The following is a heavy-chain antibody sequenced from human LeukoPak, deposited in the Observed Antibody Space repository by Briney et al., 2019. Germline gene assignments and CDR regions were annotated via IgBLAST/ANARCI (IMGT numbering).Heavy chain of an antibody. V-gene: IGHV3-74*01. CDR3: ARADYYVSGRGYYGMDV. J-gene: IGHJ6*02. CDR1: GFTFSNSW. D-gene: IGHD3-10*01. Sequence: PGGSLRLSCAVSGFTFSNSWMHWVRKAPGKGLICVSRINTDGSSTNYADSVKGRFTISRDNAKNTLYLQMNNLRAEDTAVYYCARADYYVSGRGYYGMDVWGQGTTVTVSS. CDR2: INTDGSST.